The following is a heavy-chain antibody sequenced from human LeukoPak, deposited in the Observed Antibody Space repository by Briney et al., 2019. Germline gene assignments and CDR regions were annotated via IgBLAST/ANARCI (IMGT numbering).Heavy chain of an antibody. D-gene: IGHD2-2*01. V-gene: IGHV4-38-2*01. CDR2: MHHGGST. CDR3: ARVASSILGYASFDF. J-gene: IGHJ4*02. CDR1: GDSIRNANY. Sequence: PSETLSLTCGVSGDSIRNANYWGWIRQPPGQGLEWIAGMHHGGSTFYNPSLQSRVTISMYTSKNQFSLNLNYVTAADTAVYYCARVASSILGYASFDFWGQGTLVTVS.